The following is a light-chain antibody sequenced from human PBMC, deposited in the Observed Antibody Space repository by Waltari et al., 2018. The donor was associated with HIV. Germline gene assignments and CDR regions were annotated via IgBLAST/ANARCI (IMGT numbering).Light chain of an antibody. Sequence: QSALTQPASVSGSPGPSITISCTGASRHTGFKFVSWYQQHPGNAPRLLIYGVTDRPSGISSRFSGSKSGDTASLTISGLRFEDEADYYCTSYSLTNTLLFGGGTTLTVL. CDR1: SRHTGFKF. CDR2: GVT. CDR3: TSYSLTNTLL. V-gene: IGLV2-14*03. J-gene: IGLJ2*01.